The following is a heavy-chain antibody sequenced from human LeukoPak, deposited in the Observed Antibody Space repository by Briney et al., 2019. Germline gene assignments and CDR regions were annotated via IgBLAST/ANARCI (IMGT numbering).Heavy chain of an antibody. CDR2: ISSSSSYI. Sequence: GGSLRLSCAASGFTFSSYSMNWVRQAPGKGLEWVSSISSSSSYIYYADSVKGRFTISRDNAKNSLYLQMNSLRAEDTAVYFCAKALRNFAFDAFDIWGQGTMVTVSS. V-gene: IGHV3-21*01. CDR3: AKALRNFAFDAFDI. J-gene: IGHJ3*02. D-gene: IGHD3-9*01. CDR1: GFTFSSYS.